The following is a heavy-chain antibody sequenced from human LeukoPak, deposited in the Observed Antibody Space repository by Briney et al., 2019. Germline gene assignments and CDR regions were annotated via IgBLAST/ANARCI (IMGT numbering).Heavy chain of an antibody. D-gene: IGHD4-17*01. CDR2: IYHSGST. Sequence: SETLSLTCTVSGYSISSGYYWGWIRQPPGKGLEWIGSIYHSGSTYYNPSLKSRVTISVDTSKNQFSLKLSSVTAADTAVYYCARDPEYKVTTVTTTINWFDPWGQGTLVTVSS. J-gene: IGHJ5*02. CDR3: ARDPEYKVTTVTTTINWFDP. V-gene: IGHV4-38-2*02. CDR1: GYSISSGYY.